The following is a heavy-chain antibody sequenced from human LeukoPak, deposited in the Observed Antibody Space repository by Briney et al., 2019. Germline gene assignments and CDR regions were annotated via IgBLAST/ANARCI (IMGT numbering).Heavy chain of an antibody. J-gene: IGHJ4*02. Sequence: PSGTLSLTCAVSDGSITISNWWNWVHQPPGKGLEWIGEIYHSGATNYSPSLKSRVTMSMNSSKNQFSLKLTSVTAADTAVYYCARRGDYGDYPFDYWGQGILVTVSS. V-gene: IGHV4-4*02. CDR3: ARRGDYGDYPFDY. D-gene: IGHD4-17*01. CDR2: IYHSGAT. CDR1: DGSITISNW.